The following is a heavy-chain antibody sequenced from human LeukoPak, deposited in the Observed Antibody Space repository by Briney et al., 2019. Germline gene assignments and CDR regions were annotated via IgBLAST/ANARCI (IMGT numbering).Heavy chain of an antibody. D-gene: IGHD3-10*01. J-gene: IGHJ4*02. CDR3: ARHLPNRGCFDY. CDR2: IYYSGST. CDR1: GGSISGYY. V-gene: IGHV4-59*08. Sequence: SETLSLTCTVSGGSISGYYWSWIRQPPGKGLEWIGYIYYSGSTNYNPSLESRVTISLDTSKNQFSLKLTSVTAADTAVYHCARHLPNRGCFDYWGQGTLVTVSS.